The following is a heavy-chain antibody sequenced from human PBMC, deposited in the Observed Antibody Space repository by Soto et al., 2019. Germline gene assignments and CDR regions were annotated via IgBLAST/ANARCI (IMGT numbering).Heavy chain of an antibody. CDR2: FDPEDGET. CDR1: GYTLTELS. V-gene: IGHV1-24*01. D-gene: IGHD3-22*01. Sequence: GASVKVSCKVSGYTLTELSMHWVRQAPGKGLEWVGGFDPEDGETIYAQKFQGRVTMTEDTSTDTAYMELSSLRSEDTAVYYCATDRYDSSGYYYHWFDPWGQGTLVTVSS. CDR3: ATDRYDSSGYYYHWFDP. J-gene: IGHJ5*02.